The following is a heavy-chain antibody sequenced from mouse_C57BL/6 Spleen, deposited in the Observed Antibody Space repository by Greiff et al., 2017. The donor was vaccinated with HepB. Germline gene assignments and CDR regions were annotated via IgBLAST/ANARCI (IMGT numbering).Heavy chain of an antibody. D-gene: IGHD2-1*01. CDR1: GYTFTDYY. V-gene: IGHV1-76*01. CDR3: AREGIYYGNYGAMDY. J-gene: IGHJ4*01. CDR2: IYPGSGNT. Sequence: QVHVKQSGAELVRPGASVKLSCKASGYTFTDYYINWVKQRPGQGLEWIARIYPGSGNTYYNEKFKGKATLTAEKSSSTAYMQLSSLTSEDSAVYFCAREGIYYGNYGAMDYWGQGTSVTVSS.